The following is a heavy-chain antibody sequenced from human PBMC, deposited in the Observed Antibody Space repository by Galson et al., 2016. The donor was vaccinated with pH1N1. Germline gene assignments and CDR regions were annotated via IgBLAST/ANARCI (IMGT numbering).Heavy chain of an antibody. CDR1: EGTFTSSP. Sequence: SVKVSCKASEGTFTSSPITWVRHAPGQGLEWVGDIIPIFGTTTYALKFQGRVTLTADGSLHTAFMELSGLTSQDTAVYYCARTPTSVVTVYSPFDVWGQGTTVTVSS. CDR2: IIPIFGTT. D-gene: IGHD4-23*01. CDR3: ARTPTSVVTVYSPFDV. V-gene: IGHV1-69*13. J-gene: IGHJ6*02.